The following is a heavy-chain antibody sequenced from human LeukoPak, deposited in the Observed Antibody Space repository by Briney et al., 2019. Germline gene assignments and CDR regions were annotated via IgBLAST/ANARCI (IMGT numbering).Heavy chain of an antibody. Sequence: GRSLRLSCAASGFTFYDYAMHWVRQAPGKGLEWVSGISGNSGSIVYADSVKGRFTISRDNAKNSLYLQMNSLRAEDTALYYCAKDVNVDTAMGSWNYFDYWGQGTLVTVSS. J-gene: IGHJ4*02. CDR1: GFTFYDYA. D-gene: IGHD5-18*01. CDR3: AKDVNVDTAMGSWNYFDY. V-gene: IGHV3-9*01. CDR2: ISGNSGSI.